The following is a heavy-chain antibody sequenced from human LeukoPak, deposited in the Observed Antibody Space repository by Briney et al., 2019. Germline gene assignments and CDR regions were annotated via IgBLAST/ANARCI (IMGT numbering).Heavy chain of an antibody. CDR3: ARAASRPGIAAAAFGT. CDR1: GYTFTGYY. J-gene: IGHJ5*02. V-gene: IGHV1-2*02. D-gene: IGHD6-13*01. CDR2: INPNSGGT. Sequence: ASVKVSCKASGYTFTGYYMHRVRQAPGQGLEWMGWINPNSGGTNYAQKFQGRVTMTRDTSISTAYMELSRLRSDDTAVYYCARAASRPGIAAAAFGTWGQGTLVTVSS.